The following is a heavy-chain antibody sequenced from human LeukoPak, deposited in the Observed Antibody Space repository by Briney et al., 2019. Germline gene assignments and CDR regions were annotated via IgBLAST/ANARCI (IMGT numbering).Heavy chain of an antibody. CDR2: ISAYSANT. V-gene: IGHV1-18*01. CDR3: AREGSGSYRVNDY. J-gene: IGHJ4*02. D-gene: IGHD1-26*01. CDR1: GYTFTSYG. Sequence: GAPVKVSCKAPGYTFTSYGISWGRQAPGQGLGGMGWISAYSANTNYAQKFQGRVTITADKSTSTAYMELSSLRSGDTAVYYCAREGSGSYRVNDYWGQGTLVTVSS.